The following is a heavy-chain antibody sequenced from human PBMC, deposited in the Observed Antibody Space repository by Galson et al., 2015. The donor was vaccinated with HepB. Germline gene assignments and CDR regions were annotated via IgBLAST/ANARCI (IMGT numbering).Heavy chain of an antibody. D-gene: IGHD3-16*01. J-gene: IGHJ4*02. Sequence: SLRLSCAASGFTFTSYGMHWVRQAPGKGLEWVAFIRSDGGQTYYADSVKGRFTISRDNFKSTLYVQMNSLRAEDTAVYYCAKDRGGVTHYFDHWGQGTLVTVSS. CDR2: IRSDGGQT. CDR3: AKDRGGVTHYFDH. CDR1: GFTFTSYG. V-gene: IGHV3-30*02.